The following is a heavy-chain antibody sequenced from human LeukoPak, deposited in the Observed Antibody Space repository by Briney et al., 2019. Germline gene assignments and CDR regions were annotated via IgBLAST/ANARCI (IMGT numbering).Heavy chain of an antibody. D-gene: IGHD2-15*01. CDR2: ISTFNGNA. Sequence: APVKVSCKASGYTFSNYGISWVRQAPGQGLEWMGWISTFNGNAKYAQNFQGRVTMTTDTSTSTAHMELKSLRSDDTAVYYCARGRYCSGGNCWAIYYYYMDVWGKGTTVTVSS. J-gene: IGHJ6*03. CDR3: ARGRYCSGGNCWAIYYYYMDV. CDR1: GYTFSNYG. V-gene: IGHV1-18*01.